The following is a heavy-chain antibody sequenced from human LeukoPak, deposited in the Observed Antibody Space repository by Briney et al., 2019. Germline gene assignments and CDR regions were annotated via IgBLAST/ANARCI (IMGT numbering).Heavy chain of an antibody. CDR3: ARMVRLYYYMDV. Sequence: GASVKVSCKASGYTFTGYYMHWVRQAPGRGLEWMGGIIPIFGTANYAQKFQGRVTITTDESTSTAYMELSSLRSEDTAVYYCARMVRLYYYMDVWGKGTTVTVSS. D-gene: IGHD2-21*01. J-gene: IGHJ6*03. V-gene: IGHV1-69*05. CDR2: IIPIFGTA. CDR1: GYTFTGYY.